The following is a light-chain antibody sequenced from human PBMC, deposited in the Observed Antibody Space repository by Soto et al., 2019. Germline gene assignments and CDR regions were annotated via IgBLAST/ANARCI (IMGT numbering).Light chain of an antibody. J-gene: IGKJ1*01. CDR3: HQDNDWPRT. CDR2: GAS. CDR1: QSISSY. V-gene: IGKV3-15*01. Sequence: EIVMTQSPASLSVSPRETATVSCRASQSISSYLAWYQHKPGQAPRLLIHGASTRATGVPARFSASGSGTEFTLTISSLQSEDSAIYYCHQDNDWPRTFGQGTKVDI.